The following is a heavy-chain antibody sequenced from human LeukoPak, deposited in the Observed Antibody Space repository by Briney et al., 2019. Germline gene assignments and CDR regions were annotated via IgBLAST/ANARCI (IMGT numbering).Heavy chain of an antibody. D-gene: IGHD3-22*01. CDR1: GFTFSSYA. V-gene: IGHV3-30-3*01. CDR3: ARAGGNDGSGYFDY. CDR2: ISYDGSNK. Sequence: GGSLRLSCAASGFTFSSYAMHWVRQAPGKGLEWVAVISYDGSNKYYADSVKGRFTISRDNSKNTPYLQMNSLRAEDTAVYYCARAGGNDGSGYFDYWGQGTLVTVSS. J-gene: IGHJ4*02.